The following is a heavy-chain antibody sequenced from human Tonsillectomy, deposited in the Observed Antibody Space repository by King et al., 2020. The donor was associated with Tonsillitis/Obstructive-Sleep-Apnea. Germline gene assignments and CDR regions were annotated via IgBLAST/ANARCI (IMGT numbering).Heavy chain of an antibody. CDR2: IKQDGREK. J-gene: IGHJ6*03. CDR3: ARERIVGATGGYYYYYYMDV. CDR1: GFTSSSSW. V-gene: IGHV3-7*01. D-gene: IGHD1-26*01. Sequence: VQLVEYGGGLVQPGGSLRLSCAASGFTSSSSWMSWVRQAPGKGLEWVANIKQDGREKNYVESVKGRFTNYRENAKSSLYPQMNSLRAEDTAVYYCARERIVGATGGYYYYYYMDVWGKGTTVTVSS.